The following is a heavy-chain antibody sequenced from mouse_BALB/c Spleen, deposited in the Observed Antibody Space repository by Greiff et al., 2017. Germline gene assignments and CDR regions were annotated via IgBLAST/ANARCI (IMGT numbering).Heavy chain of an antibody. CDR2: IYPGDGDT. J-gene: IGHJ2*01. CDR1: GYAFSSSW. V-gene: IGHV1-82*01. D-gene: IGHD3-1*01. Sequence: QVQLQQSGPELVKPGASVKISCKASGYAFSSSWMNWVKQRPGQGLEWIGRIYPGDGDTNYNGKFKGKATLTADKSSSTAYMQLSSLTSVDSAVYFCARGIRGFDYWGQGTTLTVSS. CDR3: ARGIRGFDY.